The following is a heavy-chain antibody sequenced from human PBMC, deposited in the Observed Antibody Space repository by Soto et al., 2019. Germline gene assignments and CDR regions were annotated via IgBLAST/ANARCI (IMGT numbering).Heavy chain of an antibody. Sequence: GASVKVSCKASGYPFSDNQIHWLRRAPGQGLEWMGRINPKSDDTNYAQKLQGRVTMTRDTSIDTAYLELTGLTSDDTATYYCARKHSLDYIRWGLDPWGQGTLVTVSS. CDR3: ARKHSLDYIRWGLDP. CDR1: GYPFSDNQ. V-gene: IGHV1-2*02. D-gene: IGHD4-4*01. CDR2: INPKSDDT. J-gene: IGHJ5*02.